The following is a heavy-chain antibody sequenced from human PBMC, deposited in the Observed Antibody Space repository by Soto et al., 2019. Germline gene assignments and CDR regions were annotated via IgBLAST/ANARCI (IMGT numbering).Heavy chain of an antibody. Sequence: GGSLRLSCAASGFAFSGSAMYWVRQASGKGPEWVGRIRSKGHNYATEYAASVKGRFTISRDDSKNTAYLQMNSLQTEDTAVFYCTRDLFSYDYSGILWFDPWGQGTLVTVSS. CDR3: TRDLFSYDYSGILWFDP. V-gene: IGHV3-73*01. CDR2: IRSKGHNYAT. J-gene: IGHJ5*02. CDR1: GFAFSGSA. D-gene: IGHD3-16*01.